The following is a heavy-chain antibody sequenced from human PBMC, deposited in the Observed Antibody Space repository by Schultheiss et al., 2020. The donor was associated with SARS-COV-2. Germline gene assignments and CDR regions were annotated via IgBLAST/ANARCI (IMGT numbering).Heavy chain of an antibody. D-gene: IGHD6-19*01. CDR2: ISSSSSYI. CDR1: GFTFDDYA. Sequence: GGSLRLSCAASGFTFDDYAMHWVRQAPGKGLEWVSSISSSSSYIYYADSVKGRFTISRDNAKNSLYLQMNSLRAQDTAVYYCAKDLTIPVASSLGALDIWGQGTMVTVSS. V-gene: IGHV3-21*01. CDR3: AKDLTIPVASSLGALDI. J-gene: IGHJ3*02.